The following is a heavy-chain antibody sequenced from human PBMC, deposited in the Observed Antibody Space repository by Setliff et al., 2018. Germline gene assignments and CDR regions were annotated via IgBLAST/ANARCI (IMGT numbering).Heavy chain of an antibody. Sequence: SETLSLTCNVSGVSISSYYWGWIRQPPGKGLEWIAEINHSGSTNYNPSLKSRVTISVDTSKNQFSLQLSSVTAANTAVYYCARGPTYYNDTSGYTYARPLDRWGQGTLVTVSS. V-gene: IGHV4-34*01. D-gene: IGHD3-22*01. CDR3: ARGPTYYNDTSGYTYARPLDR. CDR1: GVSISSYY. J-gene: IGHJ4*02. CDR2: INHSGST.